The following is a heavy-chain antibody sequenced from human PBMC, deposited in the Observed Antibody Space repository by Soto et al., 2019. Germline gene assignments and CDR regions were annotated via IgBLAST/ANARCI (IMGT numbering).Heavy chain of an antibody. D-gene: IGHD6-19*01. CDR1: GFTLGNYA. CDR2: IWSDGDVK. CDR3: AKEEAVGSGGHDF. Sequence: QAQLVESGGDVVQPGRSLRLSCVASGFTLGNYAMHWVRQAPGKGLEWVAGIWSDGDVKAYADSVRGRFTISRDKPKNTLNLPVDSLRVEDTAIYYCAKEEAVGSGGHDFWGQGTLVTVSS. J-gene: IGHJ4*02. V-gene: IGHV3-33*03.